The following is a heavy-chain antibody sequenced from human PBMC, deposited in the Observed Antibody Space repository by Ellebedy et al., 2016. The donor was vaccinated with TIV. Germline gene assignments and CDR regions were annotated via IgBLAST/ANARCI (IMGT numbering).Heavy chain of an antibody. J-gene: IGHJ4*02. CDR1: GGTFSSYT. CDR3: ARRTRNDAGLD. Sequence: SVKVSXXASGGTFSSYTFSWVRQAPGQGLEWMGGIIPIFGATNYAQKFQGRVIITADTSTTTAYMEVHSLRSEDTAVYYCARRTRNDAGLDWGQGTLVTVSS. CDR2: IIPIFGAT. V-gene: IGHV1-69*06. D-gene: IGHD3-10*01.